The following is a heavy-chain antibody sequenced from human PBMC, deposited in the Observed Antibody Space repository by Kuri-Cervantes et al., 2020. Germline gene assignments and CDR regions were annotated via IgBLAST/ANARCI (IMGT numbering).Heavy chain of an antibody. CDR2: ISGSGDST. CDR3: AKCRGSRCLNGDWFFDL. D-gene: IGHD2-8*01. Sequence: GESLQISCAASGFIFSNYGMSWVRQAPGKGLEWVSTISGSGDSTYYAESGKGRLTISRDNSKNTLYLQMNTLRAEDTAVYYCAKCRGSRCLNGDWFFDLWGRGTLVTVSS. J-gene: IGHJ2*01. CDR1: GFIFSNYG. V-gene: IGHV3-23*01.